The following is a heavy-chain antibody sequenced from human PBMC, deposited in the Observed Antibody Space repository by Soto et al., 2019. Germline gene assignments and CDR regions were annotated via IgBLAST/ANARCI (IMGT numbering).Heavy chain of an antibody. V-gene: IGHV1-8*01. D-gene: IGHD3-16*02. CDR2: MNPNSGNT. J-gene: IGHJ5*02. Sequence: ASVKVCCKASGDTFTSYYINWVRQATGQGLEWMGWMNPNSGNTGYAQKFQGRVTMTRNTSISTAYMELSSLRSEDTAVYYCARVANYDYVWGSYRPNWFDPWGQGTLVTVSS. CDR1: GDTFTSYY. CDR3: ARVANYDYVWGSYRPNWFDP.